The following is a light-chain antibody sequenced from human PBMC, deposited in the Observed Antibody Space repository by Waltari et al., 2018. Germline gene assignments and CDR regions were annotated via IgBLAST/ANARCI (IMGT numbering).Light chain of an antibody. V-gene: IGLV3-19*01. Sequence: SSELTQGPDVSVALGQTVKITCLGDSLRTSYASWYQVKPGQAPVLVLFGKEKRPSGIPDRISGYSSGTTSSLTITGAQAEDEADYYCHSRKGSDNQVVFGGGTKLTVL. CDR1: SLRTSY. J-gene: IGLJ3*02. CDR2: GKE. CDR3: HSRKGSDNQVV.